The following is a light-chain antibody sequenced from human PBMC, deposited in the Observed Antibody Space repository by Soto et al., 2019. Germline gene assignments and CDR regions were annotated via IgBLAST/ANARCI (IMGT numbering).Light chain of an antibody. CDR1: SSDVGGYNY. CDR3: SSYTSSSTYV. Sequence: QSALTQPASVSGSPGQSIAISCTGASSDVGGYNYVSWYQQHPGKAPRLMIYDVSNRPSGVSDRFSGSKSGNTASLTISGLQAEDEAEYYCSSYTSSSTYVFGTGTSHRP. J-gene: IGLJ1*01. V-gene: IGLV2-14*01. CDR2: DVS.